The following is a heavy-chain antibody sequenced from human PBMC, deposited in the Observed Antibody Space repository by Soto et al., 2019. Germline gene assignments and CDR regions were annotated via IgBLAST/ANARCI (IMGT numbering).Heavy chain of an antibody. CDR2: IKQDGSEK. CDR3: ARDLGYQPGDY. D-gene: IGHD2-2*01. Sequence: LSLSCAASGFTFSSYWMSWVRQAPGKGLEWVANIKQDGSEKYYVDSVKGRFIISRDNAKNSLYLQMNSLRAEDTAVYYCARDLGYQPGDYWGQGTLVTVSS. CDR1: GFTFSSYW. V-gene: IGHV3-7*01. J-gene: IGHJ4*02.